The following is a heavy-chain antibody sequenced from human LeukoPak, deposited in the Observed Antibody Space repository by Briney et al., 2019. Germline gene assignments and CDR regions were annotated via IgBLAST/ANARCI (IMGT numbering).Heavy chain of an antibody. CDR2: ISYDGSNK. D-gene: IGHD3-10*01. CDR3: ARPLYYGSGTF. Sequence: PGGSLRPSCAASGFTFSSYAMHWVRQAPGKGLEWVAVISYDGSNKYYADSVKGRFTISRDNSKNTLYLQMNSLRAEDTAVYYCARPLYYGSGTFWGQGTLVTVSS. CDR1: GFTFSSYA. J-gene: IGHJ4*02. V-gene: IGHV3-30*04.